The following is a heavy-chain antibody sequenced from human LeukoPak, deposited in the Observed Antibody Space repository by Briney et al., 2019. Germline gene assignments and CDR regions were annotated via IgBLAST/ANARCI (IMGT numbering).Heavy chain of an antibody. CDR3: AKDRAIAVAGNHGMDV. CDR2: ISYDGSNK. D-gene: IGHD6-19*01. J-gene: IGHJ6*02. CDR1: GFTFSSYG. V-gene: IGHV3-30*18. Sequence: GGSLRLSCAASGFTFSSYGMHWVRQAPGKGLEWVAVISYDGSNKYYADSVKGRFTISRDNSKNTLYLQMNSLRAEDTAVYYCAKDRAIAVAGNHGMDVWGQGTTVTVSS.